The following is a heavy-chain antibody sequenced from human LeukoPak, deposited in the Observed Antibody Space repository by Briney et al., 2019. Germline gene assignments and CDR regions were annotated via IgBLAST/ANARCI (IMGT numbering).Heavy chain of an antibody. D-gene: IGHD6-19*01. Sequence: GGPLRLSCAASGFTFSSYALSWVRKAPGKGLEWISAISGSGGSTYYADSVKGRFTISRDNSKNTLYLQMNSLRAEDTAVYYCAKEGSGWYLPGWFDPWGQGTLVTVSS. CDR3: AKEGSGWYLPGWFDP. V-gene: IGHV3-23*01. J-gene: IGHJ5*02. CDR1: GFTFSSYA. CDR2: ISGSGGST.